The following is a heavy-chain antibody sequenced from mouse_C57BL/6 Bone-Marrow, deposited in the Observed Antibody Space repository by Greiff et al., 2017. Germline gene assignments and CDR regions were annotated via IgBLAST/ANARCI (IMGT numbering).Heavy chain of an antibody. V-gene: IGHV5-6*01. CDR1: GFTFSSYG. Sequence: EVKLMESGGDLVKPGGSLKLSCAASGFTFSSYGMSWVRQTPDKRLEWVATISSGGSYTYYPDSVKGRFTISRDNAKNTLYLQMSSLKSEATAMYYCARLQLGPWFAYWGQGTLVTVSA. D-gene: IGHD4-1*02. CDR3: ARLQLGPWFAY. CDR2: ISSGGSYT. J-gene: IGHJ3*01.